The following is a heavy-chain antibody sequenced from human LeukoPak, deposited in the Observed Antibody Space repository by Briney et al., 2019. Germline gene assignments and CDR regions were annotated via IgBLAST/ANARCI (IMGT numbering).Heavy chain of an antibody. CDR3: ARHTTHGDYNPNDY. Sequence: SETLSLTCTVSGGSISSYYWSWIRQPPGKGLEWIGYIYYTGSTNYNPSLKSRVTISVDTSKNQFSLKLSSVTAADTAVYYCARHTTHGDYNPNDYWGQGTLVTVSS. CDR2: IYYTGST. J-gene: IGHJ4*02. CDR1: GGSISSYY. V-gene: IGHV4-59*08. D-gene: IGHD3-16*01.